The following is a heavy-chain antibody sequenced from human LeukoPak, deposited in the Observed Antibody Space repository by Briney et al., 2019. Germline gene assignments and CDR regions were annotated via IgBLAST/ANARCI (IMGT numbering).Heavy chain of an antibody. Sequence: PSETLSLTCTVSGGSINNYYWSWIRQPPGKGLEWIGYIYYSGSTNYSPSLKSRVTISLDTSKDQFSLKLSSLTAADTAVYYCARGPPYTSGWFPFDYWGQGTLVTVSS. CDR3: ARGPPYTSGWFPFDY. CDR1: GGSINNYY. V-gene: IGHV4-59*01. CDR2: IYYSGST. D-gene: IGHD6-19*01. J-gene: IGHJ4*02.